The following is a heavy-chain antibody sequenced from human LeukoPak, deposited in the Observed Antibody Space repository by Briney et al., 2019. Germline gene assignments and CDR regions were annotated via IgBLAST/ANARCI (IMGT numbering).Heavy chain of an antibody. J-gene: IGHJ4*02. CDR1: GFTFSSYS. V-gene: IGHV3-48*01. Sequence: GGSLRLSCAASGFTFSSYSMNWVRQAPGKGLEWVSYISSSSSTIYYADSVKGRFTISRDNAKNSLYLQMNSLRAEDTAVYYCARDSYYDFWSGPGYWGQGTLVTVSS. CDR2: ISSSSSTI. CDR3: ARDSYYDFWSGPGY. D-gene: IGHD3-3*01.